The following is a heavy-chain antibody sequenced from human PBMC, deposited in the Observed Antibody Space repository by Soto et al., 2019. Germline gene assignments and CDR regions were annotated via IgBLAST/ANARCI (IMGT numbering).Heavy chain of an antibody. CDR2: INHSGST. D-gene: IGHD2-15*01. CDR1: GGSVSSSSYY. Sequence: SETLSLTCTVSGGSVSSSSYYWGWVRQPPGKGLEWIGEINHSGSTYYNPSLKSRVTISVDTSKNQFSLKLSSVTAADTAVYYCARGLVVVAAWHYYMDVWGKGTTVTVSS. J-gene: IGHJ6*03. V-gene: IGHV4-39*07. CDR3: ARGLVVVAAWHYYMDV.